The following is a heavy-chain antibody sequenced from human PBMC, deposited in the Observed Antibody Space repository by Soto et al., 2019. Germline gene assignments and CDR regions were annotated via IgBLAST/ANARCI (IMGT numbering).Heavy chain of an antibody. V-gene: IGHV3-73*01. Sequence: WWSLRLSCSASVFTCSGSAMHWFRQASGKGLEWVGRIRSKANSYATAYAASVKGRFTISRDDSKNTAYLQMNSLKTEDTAVYYCTSTQVDTAINYYYYGMDVWGQGTTVTVSS. CDR1: VFTCSGSA. CDR3: TSTQVDTAINYYYYGMDV. D-gene: IGHD5-18*01. J-gene: IGHJ6*02. CDR2: IRSKANSYAT.